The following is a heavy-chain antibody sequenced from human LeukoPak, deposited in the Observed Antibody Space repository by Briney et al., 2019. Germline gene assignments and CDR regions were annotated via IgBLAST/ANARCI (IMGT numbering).Heavy chain of an antibody. CDR2: ISSSSSYI. V-gene: IGHV3-21*01. CDR3: ASSQTDAFDI. Sequence: PGGSLRLSCAASGFTFSSYSMNWVRQAPGKGLEWVSSISSSSSYIYYADSVKGRFTISRDNAKNSLYLQMNSLRAEDTAVYYCASSQTDAFDIWGQGTMVTVPS. J-gene: IGHJ3*02. CDR1: GFTFSSYS.